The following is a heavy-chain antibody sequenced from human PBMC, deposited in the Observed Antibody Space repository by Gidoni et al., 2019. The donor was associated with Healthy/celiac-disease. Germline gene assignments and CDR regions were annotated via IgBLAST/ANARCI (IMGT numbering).Heavy chain of an antibody. CDR3: ARGGVPDWPPNYWYFDL. D-gene: IGHD3-9*01. CDR2: TYDRSKWYN. J-gene: IGHJ2*01. CDR1: GDSVSSNTPA. Sequence: QVQLQQSGPGLVKPSQTLSLTFAISGDSVSSNTPAWNWIRQSPSRGLEWLGRTYDRSKWYNDYAVSVKSRITINPDTSKNQFSLQLNSVTPEDTAVYYGARGGVPDWPPNYWYFDLWGRGTLVTVSS. V-gene: IGHV6-1*01.